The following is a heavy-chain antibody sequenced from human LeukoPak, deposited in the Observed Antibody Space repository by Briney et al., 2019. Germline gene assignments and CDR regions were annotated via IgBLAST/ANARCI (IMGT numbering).Heavy chain of an antibody. Sequence: SETLSLTCAVYGGSFSGYYWSWIRQPPGKGLEWIGEINHSGSTNYNPSLKSRDTISVDTSKNQFSLKLSSVTAADTAVYYCARPHRGLRRYFDYWGQGTLVTVSS. CDR2: INHSGST. D-gene: IGHD3-16*01. V-gene: IGHV4-34*01. CDR1: GGSFSGYY. J-gene: IGHJ4*02. CDR3: ARPHRGLRRYFDY.